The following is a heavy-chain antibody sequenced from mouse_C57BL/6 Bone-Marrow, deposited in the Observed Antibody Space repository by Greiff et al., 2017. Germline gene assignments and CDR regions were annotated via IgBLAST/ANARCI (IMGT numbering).Heavy chain of an antibody. Sequence: VQLKESGAELVKPGASVKLSCTASGFNIKDYYMHWVKQRTEQGLAWIGRIDPEDGETKYAPKFQGQATITADTSSNTAYLQLSSLTSEDTADYYCSRWGNYGSSYWYFDVWGTGTTGTVSS. CDR2: IDPEDGET. CDR3: SRWGNYGSSYWYFDV. J-gene: IGHJ1*03. CDR1: GFNIKDYY. D-gene: IGHD1-1*01. V-gene: IGHV14-2*01.